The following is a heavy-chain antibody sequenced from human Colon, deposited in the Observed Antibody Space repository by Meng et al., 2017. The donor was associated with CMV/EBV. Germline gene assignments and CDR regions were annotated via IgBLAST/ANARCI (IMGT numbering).Heavy chain of an antibody. CDR3: IRNSFDY. CDR2: IRYDGSEQ. Sequence: GESLKISCAASGFTFSRYDIHWVRQAPGKGLEWVAFIRYDGSEQFYAGSVQGRFTVSRDNSKNSMLLQMNSLRAEDSAVYYCIRNSFDYWGQGSLVTVSS. J-gene: IGHJ4*02. D-gene: IGHD1-14*01. CDR1: GFTFSRYD. V-gene: IGHV3-30*02.